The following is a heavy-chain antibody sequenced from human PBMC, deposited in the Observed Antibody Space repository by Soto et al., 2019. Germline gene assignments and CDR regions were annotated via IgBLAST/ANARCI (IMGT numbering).Heavy chain of an antibody. D-gene: IGHD3-3*01. J-gene: IGHJ6*03. CDR2: ISGSGGST. CDR3: AKGREDRFLEWNHYYYYYMDV. Sequence: PGGSLRLSCAASGFTFSSYAMSWVRQAPGKGLEWVSAISGSGGSTYYADSVKGRFTISRDNSKNTLYLQMNSLRAEDTAVYYCAKGREDRFLEWNHYYYYYMDVWGKGTTVTVSS. V-gene: IGHV3-23*01. CDR1: GFTFSSYA.